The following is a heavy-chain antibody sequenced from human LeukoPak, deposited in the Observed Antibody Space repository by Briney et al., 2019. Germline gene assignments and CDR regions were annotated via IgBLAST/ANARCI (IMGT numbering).Heavy chain of an antibody. V-gene: IGHV3-30*18. CDR2: ISYDGSNK. Sequence: GRSLRLSCAASGFTFSSYGMHWVRQAPGKGLEWVAVISYDGSNKYYADSVKGRFTISRDNSKNTLYLQTNSLRAEDTAVYYCAKSLDKWELLGAFDIWGQGTMVTVSS. D-gene: IGHD1-26*01. CDR3: AKSLDKWELLGAFDI. CDR1: GFTFSSYG. J-gene: IGHJ3*02.